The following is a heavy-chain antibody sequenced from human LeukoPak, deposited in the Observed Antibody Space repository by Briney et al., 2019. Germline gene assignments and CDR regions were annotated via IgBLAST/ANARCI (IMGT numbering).Heavy chain of an antibody. CDR2: IYYSGST. CDR1: GGSISSYY. D-gene: IGHD3-9*01. V-gene: IGHV4-59*08. Sequence: SETLSLTCTVSGGSISSYYWSWIRQPPGKGLEWIGYIYYSGSTNYNPSLKSRVTISVDTSKNQFSLKLSSVTAADTAVYYCARHYDILTGYTYGGGYFDYWGQGTLVTVSS. J-gene: IGHJ4*03. CDR3: ARHYDILTGYTYGGGYFDY.